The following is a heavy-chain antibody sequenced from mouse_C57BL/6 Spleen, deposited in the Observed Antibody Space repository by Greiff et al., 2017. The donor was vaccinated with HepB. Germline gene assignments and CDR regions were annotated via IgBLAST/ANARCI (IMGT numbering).Heavy chain of an antibody. CDR1: GFTFSSYA. Sequence: EVMLVESGGGLVKPGGSLKLSCAASGFTFSSYAMSWVRQTPEKRLEWVATISDGGSYTYYPDNVKGRFTISRDNAKNNLYLQMSHLKSEDTAMYYCAREGGTPYAMDYWGQGTSVTVSS. J-gene: IGHJ4*01. CDR3: AREGGTPYAMDY. D-gene: IGHD2-14*01. V-gene: IGHV5-4*01. CDR2: ISDGGSYT.